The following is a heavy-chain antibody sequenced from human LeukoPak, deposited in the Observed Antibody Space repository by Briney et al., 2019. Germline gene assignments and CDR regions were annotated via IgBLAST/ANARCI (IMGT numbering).Heavy chain of an antibody. Sequence: ASVKVSCKASGYTFTGYYMHWVRQAPGQGLEWMGWINPNSGGTNYAQKFQGRVTMTRDTSISTAYMELSRLRSDDTAVYYCARGYYDSSGYSTIDAFGIWGQGTMVTVSS. D-gene: IGHD3-22*01. CDR2: INPNSGGT. CDR1: GYTFTGYY. CDR3: ARGYYDSSGYSTIDAFGI. V-gene: IGHV1-2*02. J-gene: IGHJ3*02.